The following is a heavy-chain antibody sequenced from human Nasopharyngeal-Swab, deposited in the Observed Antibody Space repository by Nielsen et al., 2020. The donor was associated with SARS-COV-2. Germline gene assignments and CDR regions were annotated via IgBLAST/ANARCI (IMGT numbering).Heavy chain of an antibody. CDR3: AKDGGNSPYYYYGMDV. J-gene: IGHJ6*02. CDR2: ISGSGGST. D-gene: IGHD4-23*01. Sequence: GALKISCAASGFTFSSYAMSWVRQAPGKGLEWVSAISGSGGSTYYADSVKGRFTISRDNSKNTLYLQMNSLRAEDTAVYYCAKDGGNSPYYYYGMDVWGQGTTVTVSS. CDR1: GFTFSSYA. V-gene: IGHV3-23*01.